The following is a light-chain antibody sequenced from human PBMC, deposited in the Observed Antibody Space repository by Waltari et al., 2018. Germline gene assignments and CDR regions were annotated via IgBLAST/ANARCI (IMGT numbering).Light chain of an antibody. Sequence: QSALTQPASVSGSPGQSITISCTGTSSDVGSYNLVSWYQQHPGKAPKLMIYEGSKRPSGFSHRFSGSKSGNTASLTISGLQAEDEADYYCYSYAGSNTFVFGGGTKLTVL. V-gene: IGLV2-23*03. J-gene: IGLJ2*01. CDR1: SSDVGSYNL. CDR3: YSYAGSNTFV. CDR2: EGS.